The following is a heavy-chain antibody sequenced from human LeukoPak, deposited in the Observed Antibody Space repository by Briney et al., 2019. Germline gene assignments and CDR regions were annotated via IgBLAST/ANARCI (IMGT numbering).Heavy chain of an antibody. CDR1: GGSISSYY. V-gene: IGHV4-59*01. CDR3: ARHVRGVTEYYGMDV. Sequence: SETLSLTCTVSGGSISSYYWIWIRQPPGKGLEWIGYIYYSGSTNYNPSLKSRVTISVDTSKNQFSLKLRSVTAADTAVYDCARHVRGVTEYYGMDVWGKGTTVTVSS. D-gene: IGHD3-10*01. J-gene: IGHJ6*04. CDR2: IYYSGST.